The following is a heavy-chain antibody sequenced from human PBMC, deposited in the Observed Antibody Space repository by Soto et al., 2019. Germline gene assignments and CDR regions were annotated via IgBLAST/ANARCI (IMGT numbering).Heavy chain of an antibody. Sequence: GGSLRLSCAASGFTFSSYGMHWVRQAPGKGLEWVAVIWYDGSNKYYADSVKGRFTISRDNSKNTLYLQMNSLRAEDTAVYYCAREKNLWFGELGFDYWGQGTLVTVSS. J-gene: IGHJ4*02. CDR2: IWYDGSNK. CDR1: GFTFSSYG. CDR3: AREKNLWFGELGFDY. V-gene: IGHV3-33*01. D-gene: IGHD3-10*01.